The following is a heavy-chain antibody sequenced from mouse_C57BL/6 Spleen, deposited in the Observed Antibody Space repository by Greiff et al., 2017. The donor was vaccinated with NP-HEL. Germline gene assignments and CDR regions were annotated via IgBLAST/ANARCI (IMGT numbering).Heavy chain of an antibody. Sequence: EVMLVESGEGLVKPGGSLKLSCAASGFTFSSYAMSWVRQTPEKRLEWVAYISSGGDYIYYADTVKGRFTISRDNARNTLYLQMSSLKSEDTAMYYCTRGHYYGPWYFDVWGTGTTVTVSS. D-gene: IGHD1-1*01. V-gene: IGHV5-9-1*02. CDR1: GFTFSSYA. CDR3: TRGHYYGPWYFDV. J-gene: IGHJ1*03. CDR2: ISSGGDYI.